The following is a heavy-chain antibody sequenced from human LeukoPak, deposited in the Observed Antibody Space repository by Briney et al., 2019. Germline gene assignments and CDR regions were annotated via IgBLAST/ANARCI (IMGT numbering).Heavy chain of an antibody. CDR2: ISSSSSYI. J-gene: IGHJ4*02. V-gene: IGHV3-21*01. D-gene: IGHD3-22*01. CDR3: ARDSWYYDSSGPYYFDY. CDR1: GFTFSSYS. Sequence: PGRSLRLSCAASGFTFSSYSMNWVRQAPGKGLEWVSSISSSSSYIYYADSVKGRFTISRDNAKHSLYLQMNSLRAEDTAVYYCARDSWYYDSSGPYYFDYWGQGTLVTVSS.